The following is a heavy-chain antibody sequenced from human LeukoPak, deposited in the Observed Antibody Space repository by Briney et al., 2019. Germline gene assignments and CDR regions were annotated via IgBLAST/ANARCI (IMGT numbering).Heavy chain of an antibody. D-gene: IGHD2-15*01. CDR1: GFTFSNYW. V-gene: IGHV3-7*04. CDR3: ARALGYCSGGSCYPEYFQH. CDR2: INQDGSEK. J-gene: IGHJ1*01. Sequence: GGSLRLSCAASGFTFSNYWMSWVRQAPGKGLEWVANINQDGSEKYYVDSVKGRFTISRDNAKNSLYLQMNSLRAEDTAVYYCARALGYCSGGSCYPEYFQHWGQGTLVTVSS.